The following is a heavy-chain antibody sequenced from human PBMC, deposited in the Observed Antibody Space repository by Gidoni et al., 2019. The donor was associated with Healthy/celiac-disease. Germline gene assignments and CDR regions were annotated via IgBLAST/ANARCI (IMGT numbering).Heavy chain of an antibody. D-gene: IGHD1-1*01. CDR2: ISYDGSNK. J-gene: IGHJ3*02. CDR3: ARMGSGGTTLDAFDI. V-gene: IGHV3-30*03. CDR1: GFTFSSYG. Sequence: QVQLVESGGGVVQPGRSLRLSCAAAGFTFSSYGMHWVRQAPGKGLEWVAVISYDGSNKYYADSVKGRFTISRDNSKNTLYLQMNSLRAEDTAVYYCARMGSGGTTLDAFDIWGQGTMVTVSS.